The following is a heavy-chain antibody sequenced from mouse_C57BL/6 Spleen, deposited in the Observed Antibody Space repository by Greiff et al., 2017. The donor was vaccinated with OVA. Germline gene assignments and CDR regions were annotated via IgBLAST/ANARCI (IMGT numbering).Heavy chain of an antibody. J-gene: IGHJ1*03. CDR1: GYTFTSYW. D-gene: IGHD1-1*01. CDR3: ARKHYGSSSGYFDV. V-gene: IGHV1-50*01. CDR2: IDPSDSYT. Sequence: QVQLQQPGAELVKPGASVKLSCKASGYTFTSYWMQWVKQRPGQGLAWIGEIDPSDSYTNYNQKFKGKATLTVDTSSSTAYMQLSSLTSEDSAVYYCARKHYGSSSGYFDVWGTGTTVTVSS.